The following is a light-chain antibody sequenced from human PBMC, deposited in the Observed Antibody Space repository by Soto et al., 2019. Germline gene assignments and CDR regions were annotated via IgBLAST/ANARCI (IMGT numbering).Light chain of an antibody. V-gene: IGLV2-14*03. J-gene: IGLJ2*01. CDR3: SSYTSSNTVL. Sequence: QSALTQPASVSGSPGQSITISCTGTSSDVGGYNYVSWYQHHPGKAPKLMIYDVTDRPSGISFRFSGSKSGNTASLTISGLQAEDEADYYCSSYTSSNTVLFGGGTKLTVL. CDR2: DVT. CDR1: SSDVGGYNY.